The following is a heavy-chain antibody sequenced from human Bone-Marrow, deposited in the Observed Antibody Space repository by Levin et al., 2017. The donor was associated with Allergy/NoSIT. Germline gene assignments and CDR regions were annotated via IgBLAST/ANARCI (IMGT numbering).Heavy chain of an antibody. CDR1: GGSFSGYY. Sequence: SQTLSLTCAVYGGSFSGYYWSWIRQPPGKGLEWIGEINHSGSTNYNPSLKSRVTISVDTSKNQFSLKLSSVTAADTAVYYCARILCGGSCYYFDYWGQGTLVTVSS. D-gene: IGHD2-15*01. CDR2: INHSGST. J-gene: IGHJ4*02. V-gene: IGHV4-34*01. CDR3: ARILCGGSCYYFDY.